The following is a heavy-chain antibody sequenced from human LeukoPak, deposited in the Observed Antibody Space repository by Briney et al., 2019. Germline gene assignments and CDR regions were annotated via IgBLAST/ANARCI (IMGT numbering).Heavy chain of an antibody. CDR3: ARAPGGYGSGSRGAFDI. V-gene: IGHV4-59*01. J-gene: IGHJ3*02. CDR2: IYYSGST. CDR1: GGSIRSYY. D-gene: IGHD3-10*01. Sequence: SETLSLTCTVSGGSIRSYYWSWIRQPPGKGLEWIGYIYYSGSTNYNPSLKSRVTISVDTSKNQFSLKLTSVTAADTAVFYCARAPGGYGSGSRGAFDIWGQGTMVTVSS.